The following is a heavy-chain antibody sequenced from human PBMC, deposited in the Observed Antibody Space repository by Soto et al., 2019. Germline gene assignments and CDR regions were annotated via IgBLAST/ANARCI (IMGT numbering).Heavy chain of an antibody. CDR2: INTDGSIT. V-gene: IGHV3-74*01. Sequence: GGSLRLSCSASVFTCSSYWMHWFRQVPGKGLVWVSRINTDGSITSHADSVKGRFTISRDNAKNTLYLQMNSLRADDTAVYYCTRDSGGRDAYWGQGALVTVSS. J-gene: IGHJ4*02. CDR3: TRDSGGRDAY. CDR1: VFTCSSYW. D-gene: IGHD2-15*01.